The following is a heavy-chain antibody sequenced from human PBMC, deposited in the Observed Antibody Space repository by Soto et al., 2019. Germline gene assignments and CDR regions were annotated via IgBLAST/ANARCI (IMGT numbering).Heavy chain of an antibody. J-gene: IGHJ5*02. CDR1: GYTFTSYD. Sequence: ASVKVSCKASGYTFTSYDINWVRQATGQGLEWMGWMNPNSGNTGYAQKFQGRVTMTRNTSISTAYMELSSLRSEDTAVYYCARARRIAASKYLSAHNWFDPWGQGTLVTVSS. CDR3: ARARRIAASKYLSAHNWFDP. D-gene: IGHD6-6*01. V-gene: IGHV1-8*01. CDR2: MNPNSGNT.